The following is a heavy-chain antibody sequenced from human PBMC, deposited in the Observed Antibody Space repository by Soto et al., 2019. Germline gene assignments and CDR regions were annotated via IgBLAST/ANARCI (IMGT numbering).Heavy chain of an antibody. Sequence: EVQLVESGGGLVQPGRSLRLSCAASGFTFSSYAMSWVRQAPGKGLEWVSTIRGSGGSTYYADSVKGRFTISRDDSKNTLYLQLSNLGADDTALYYCAKPRDGYSYGGFDCWGQGTLVTVSS. CDR1: GFTFSSYA. V-gene: IGHV3-23*04. CDR2: IRGSGGST. J-gene: IGHJ4*02. D-gene: IGHD4-4*01. CDR3: AKPRDGYSYGGFDC.